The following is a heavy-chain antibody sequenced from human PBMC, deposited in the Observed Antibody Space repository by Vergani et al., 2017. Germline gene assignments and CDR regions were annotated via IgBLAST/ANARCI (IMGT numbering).Heavy chain of an antibody. D-gene: IGHD3-9*01. CDR2: IIPIFGTA. Sequence: QVQLVQSGAEVKKPGSSVKVSCTASGGTFSSYAISWVRQAPGQGLEWMGGIIPIFGTANYAQKFKGRVTIAADESTSTAYMQLSSLRSEDTAVYYCARGLTGLQGEAARSLNYWGQGTLVTVSA. CDR3: ARGLTGLQGEAARSLNY. J-gene: IGHJ4*02. V-gene: IGHV1-69*01. CDR1: GGTFSSYA.